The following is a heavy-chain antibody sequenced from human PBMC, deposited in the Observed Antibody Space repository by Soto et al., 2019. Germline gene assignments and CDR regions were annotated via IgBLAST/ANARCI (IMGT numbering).Heavy chain of an antibody. CDR1: GGSISSSCYY. CDR2: IFYSGTT. D-gene: IGHD1-26*01. Sequence: SKTLSLTCTVSGGSISSSCYYWGSIRQPPGKALEWIGSIFYSGTTYYNPSLKSRVTISVDTSKNQFSLKLNSVTAADTAMYYCARGSRVKIPAATGRDYYYHGLDVWAQGTAVT. CDR3: ARGSRVKIPAATGRDYYYHGLDV. V-gene: IGHV4-39*01. J-gene: IGHJ6*02.